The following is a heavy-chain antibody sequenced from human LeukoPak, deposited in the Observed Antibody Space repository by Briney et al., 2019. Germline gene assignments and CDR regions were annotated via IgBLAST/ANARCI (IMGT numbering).Heavy chain of an antibody. Sequence: GESLKISCKGSGYSFTSYWIGWVRQMPGKGLEWMGIIYPGDSDTRYSPSFQGQVTISADKSINTAYLQWSSLKASDTAIYYCARHVGRGAFRSVWWELLWFDPWGQGTLVTVSS. CDR2: IYPGDSDT. CDR1: GYSFTSYW. V-gene: IGHV5-51*01. D-gene: IGHD1-26*01. J-gene: IGHJ5*02. CDR3: ARHVGRGAFRSVWWELLWFDP.